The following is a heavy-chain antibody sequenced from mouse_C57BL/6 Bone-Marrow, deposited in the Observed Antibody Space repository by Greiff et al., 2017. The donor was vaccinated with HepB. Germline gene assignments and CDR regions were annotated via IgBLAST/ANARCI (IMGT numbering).Heavy chain of an antibody. V-gene: IGHV1-69*01. CDR2: IDPSDSYT. Sequence: QVQLQQPGAELVMPGASVKLSCKASGYTFTSYWMHWVKQRPGQGLEWIGEIDPSDSYTNYNQKFKGKSTLTVDKSSSTAYMQLSSLTSEDYAVYYCARSGGYYAMDYWGQGTSVTVSS. J-gene: IGHJ4*01. D-gene: IGHD1-1*02. CDR1: GYTFTSYW. CDR3: ARSGGYYAMDY.